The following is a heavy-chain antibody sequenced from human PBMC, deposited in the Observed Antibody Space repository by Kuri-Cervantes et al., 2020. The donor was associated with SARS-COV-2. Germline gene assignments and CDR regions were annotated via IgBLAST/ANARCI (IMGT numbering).Heavy chain of an antibody. D-gene: IGHD6-13*01. CDR3: AREEYSSSWWGELGPSGY. CDR2: IWYDGSNK. CDR1: GFTVSSNY. Sequence: GESLKISCAASGFTVSSNYMSWVRQAPGKGLEWVAVIWYDGSNKYYADSVKGRFTISRDNSKNTLYLQMNSLRAEDTAVYYCAREEYSSSWWGELGPSGYWGQGTLVTVSS. V-gene: IGHV3-33*08. J-gene: IGHJ4*02.